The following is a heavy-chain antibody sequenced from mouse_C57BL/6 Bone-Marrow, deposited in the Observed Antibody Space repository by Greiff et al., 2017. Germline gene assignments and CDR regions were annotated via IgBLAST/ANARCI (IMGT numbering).Heavy chain of an antibody. Sequence: EVQLQQSGAELVRPGASVKLSCTASGFHIKDYYMHWVKQRPEPGLEWIGRIDPEDGDTEYAPKFQGKATMTADTSSNTAYLQLSSLTSEDTAVYYCTTGGWSRLGWYFDVWGTGTTVTVSS. V-gene: IGHV14-1*01. CDR3: TTGGWSRLGWYFDV. CDR1: GFHIKDYY. D-gene: IGHD2-3*01. J-gene: IGHJ1*03. CDR2: IDPEDGDT.